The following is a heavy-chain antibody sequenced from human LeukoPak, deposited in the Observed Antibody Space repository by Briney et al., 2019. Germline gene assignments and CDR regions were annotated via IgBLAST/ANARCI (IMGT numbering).Heavy chain of an antibody. CDR1: GGTFSSYA. V-gene: IGHV1-69*05. CDR2: IIPIFGTA. CDR3: ASLNYYYYCMDV. J-gene: IGHJ6*03. Sequence: ASVKVSCKASGGTFSSYAISWVRQAPGQGLEWMGGIIPIFGTANYAQKFQGRVTITTDESTSTAYMELSSLRSEDTAVYYCASLNYYYYCMDVWGKGTTVTVSS.